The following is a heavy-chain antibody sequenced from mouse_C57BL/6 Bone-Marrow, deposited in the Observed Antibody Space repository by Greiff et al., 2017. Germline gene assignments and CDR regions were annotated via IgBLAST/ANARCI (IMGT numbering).Heavy chain of an antibody. CDR3: VRSSFITTVVATGNWYFDV. CDR1: GFTFSDYG. Sequence: EVQLVESGGGLVKPGGSLKLSCAASGFTFSDYGMHWVRQAPEKGLEWVAYISSGSSTIYYAETVKGRFTISRDNAKNTVFLQMTSLRSEDTAMYYCVRSSFITTVVATGNWYFDVWGTGTTVTVSS. D-gene: IGHD1-1*01. V-gene: IGHV5-17*01. J-gene: IGHJ1*03. CDR2: ISSGSSTI.